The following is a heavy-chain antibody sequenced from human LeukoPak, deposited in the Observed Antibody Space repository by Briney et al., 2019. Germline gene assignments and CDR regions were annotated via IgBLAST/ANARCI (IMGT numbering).Heavy chain of an antibody. CDR3: VRGGPNPSGWLLDN. D-gene: IGHD6-19*01. Sequence: ASVKVSCKASGYSFTHYCLHWVRQAPGQRLEWMGCIDGDDGKTQYPQKFHGRVTITRDTSANTAYIEVSSLRSEDMAVYFCVRGGPNPSGWLLDNWGQGTLVTVSS. V-gene: IGHV1-3*01. J-gene: IGHJ4*02. CDR1: GYSFTHYC. CDR2: IDGDDGKT.